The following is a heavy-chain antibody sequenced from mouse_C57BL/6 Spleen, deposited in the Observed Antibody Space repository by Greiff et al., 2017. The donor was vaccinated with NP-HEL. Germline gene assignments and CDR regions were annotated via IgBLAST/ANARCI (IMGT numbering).Heavy chain of an antibody. CDR3: ARRPYYYGSSLDY. Sequence: VQGVESGPELVKPGASVKISCKASGYAFSSSWMNWVKQRPGKGLEWIGRIYPGDGDTNYNGKFKGKATLTADKSSSTAYMQLSSLTTEDSAVYFCARRPYYYGSSLDYWGQGTTLTVSS. V-gene: IGHV1-82*01. J-gene: IGHJ2*01. CDR1: GYAFSSSW. D-gene: IGHD1-1*01. CDR2: IYPGDGDT.